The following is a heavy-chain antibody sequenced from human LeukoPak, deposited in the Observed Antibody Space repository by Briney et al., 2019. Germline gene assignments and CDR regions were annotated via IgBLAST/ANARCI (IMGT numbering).Heavy chain of an antibody. CDR2: IKKDPSET. Sequence: GGSLRLSCAASGFTFSAYWMRWVRQAAEEGLEWVAHIKKDPSETYYVQSVKGPYTIARDNAQNSQYIQKNSLRAEDTAVYYCAREPSRGYNSGYGDYWGQPTLVIVSS. CDR3: AREPSRGYNSGYGDY. V-gene: IGHV3-7*01. D-gene: IGHD5-18*01. J-gene: IGHJ4*02. CDR1: GFTFSAYW.